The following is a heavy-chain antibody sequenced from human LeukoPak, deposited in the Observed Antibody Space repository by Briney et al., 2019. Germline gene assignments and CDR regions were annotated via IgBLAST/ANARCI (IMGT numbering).Heavy chain of an antibody. CDR2: IYSGAGS. J-gene: IGHJ4*02. Sequence: GGSLRLSCAASGFTVSDSYMTWVRQAPGKGLDWVPVIYSGAGSYYADSVKGRFTISRDNSKNTVYLQMNSLRDEDTAIYYCAKGGNGALDYWGRGTLVTVSS. D-gene: IGHD2-8*01. V-gene: IGHV3-53*01. CDR1: GFTVSDSY. CDR3: AKGGNGALDY.